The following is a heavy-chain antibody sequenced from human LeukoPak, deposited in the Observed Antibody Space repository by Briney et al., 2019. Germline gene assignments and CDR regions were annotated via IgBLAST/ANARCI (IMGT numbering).Heavy chain of an antibody. V-gene: IGHV3-74*01. D-gene: IGHD2/OR15-2a*01. Sequence: GGSLRLSCAASGFTFSSYWMHWVRQAPGKGLVWVSRINSDGSSTSYADSVKGRFTISRDNAKNTLYLQMNSLRVEDTAVYFCASVETLYLIPDYWGQGTLVTVSS. CDR1: GFTFSSYW. J-gene: IGHJ4*02. CDR2: INSDGSST. CDR3: ASVETLYLIPDY.